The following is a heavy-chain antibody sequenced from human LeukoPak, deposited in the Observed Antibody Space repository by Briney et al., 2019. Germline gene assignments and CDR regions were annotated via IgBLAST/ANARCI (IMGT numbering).Heavy chain of an antibody. D-gene: IGHD6-13*01. Sequence: GGSLRLSCAASGFTFSSYGMHWVRQAPGKGLEWVAFIRYDGSNKYYADSVKGRFTISRDNSKNTLYLQMNSLRAEDTAVYYCAKRHSSSWYYFDYWGQGTLVTVSS. CDR3: AKRHSSSWYYFDY. V-gene: IGHV3-30*02. CDR1: GFTFSSYG. CDR2: IRYDGSNK. J-gene: IGHJ4*02.